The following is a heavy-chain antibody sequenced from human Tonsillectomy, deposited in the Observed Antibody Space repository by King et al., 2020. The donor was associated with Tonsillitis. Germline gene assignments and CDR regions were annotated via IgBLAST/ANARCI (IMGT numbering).Heavy chain of an antibody. Sequence: VQLVESGGGVVQPGRSQRLSCVASGFTFSSYGMHWVRQAPGKGLEWVAVISYDGRNKYYADSVRGRFTISRDNSKNTLYLQMNSMRAEETAVYYCAKDFSHSEILTGPPGDSYYMDVWGKGTTVTVSS. CDR1: GFTFSSYG. V-gene: IGHV3-30*18. J-gene: IGHJ6*03. D-gene: IGHD3-9*01. CDR3: AKDFSHSEILTGPPGDSYYMDV. CDR2: ISYDGRNK.